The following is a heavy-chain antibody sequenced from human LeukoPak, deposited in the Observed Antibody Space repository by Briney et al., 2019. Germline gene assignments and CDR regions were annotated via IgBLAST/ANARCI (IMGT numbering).Heavy chain of an antibody. Sequence: PSETLSLTCTVSGGSISNYYWSWLRQPPGKGLEWIGYIYYSGNTNYNPSLKSRVTISVDTSKNQFSLKLSSVTAADTAVYYCARDRYYGSGFHHFDYWGQGTLVTVSS. J-gene: IGHJ4*02. V-gene: IGHV4-59*01. CDR1: GGSISNYY. CDR2: IYYSGNT. CDR3: ARDRYYGSGFHHFDY. D-gene: IGHD3-10*01.